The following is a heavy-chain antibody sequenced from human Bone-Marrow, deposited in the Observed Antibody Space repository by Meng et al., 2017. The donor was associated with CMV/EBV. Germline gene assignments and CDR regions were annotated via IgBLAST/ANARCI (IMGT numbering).Heavy chain of an antibody. Sequence: GGSLRLSCAASGFTFDDYAMHWVRQAPGKGLEWVSGISWNSGSTYYADSVKGRFTISRDNSKNTLYLQMNSLRAEDTAVYYCARDLSYYDFWSGYYTPHYYYYGMDVWGQGTTVTVSS. CDR1: GFTFDDYA. D-gene: IGHD3-3*01. CDR2: ISWNSGST. J-gene: IGHJ6*02. CDR3: ARDLSYYDFWSGYYTPHYYYYGMDV. V-gene: IGHV3-9*01.